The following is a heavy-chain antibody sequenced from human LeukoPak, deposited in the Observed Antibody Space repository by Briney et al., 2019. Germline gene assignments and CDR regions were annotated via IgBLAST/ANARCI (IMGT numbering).Heavy chain of an antibody. D-gene: IGHD2-8*01. CDR2: IYTSGST. CDR1: GGSISSGSYY. V-gene: IGHV4-61*02. J-gene: IGHJ6*03. Sequence: SETLSLTCTVSGGSISSGSYYWSWIRQPAGKGLEWIGRIYTSGSTNYNPSLKSRVTISVDTSKNQFSLKLSSVTAADTAVYYCARGLDMVYYMDVWGKGTTVTVSS. CDR3: ARGLDMVYYMDV.